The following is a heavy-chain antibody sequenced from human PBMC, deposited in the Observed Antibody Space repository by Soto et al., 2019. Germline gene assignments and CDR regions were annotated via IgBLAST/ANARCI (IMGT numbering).Heavy chain of an antibody. CDR1: GYTFTSYG. J-gene: IGHJ6*02. D-gene: IGHD3-10*01. Sequence: QVQLVQSGAEVKKPGASVKVSCKASGYTFTSYGVSWVRQAPGQGLEWMGWISGYNGNTNYAQKLQGRVTMTTDTSTSTADMELRSLRSDDTAVYYCARAGKYYYGSGSPYYYGMDVWGQGITVTVSS. CDR3: ARAGKYYYGSGSPYYYGMDV. CDR2: ISGYNGNT. V-gene: IGHV1-18*04.